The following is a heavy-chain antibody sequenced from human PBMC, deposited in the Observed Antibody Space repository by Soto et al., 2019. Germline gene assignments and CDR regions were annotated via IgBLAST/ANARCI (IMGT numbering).Heavy chain of an antibody. CDR3: ARGPYYYDSSGYYYPRPFDY. V-gene: IGHV1-2*04. CDR1: GYTFTGYY. Sequence: AASVKVSCKASGYTFTGYYMHWVRQAPGQGLEWMGWINPNSGGTNYAQKFQGWVTMTRDTSISTAYMELSRLRSDDTAVYYRARGPYYYDSSGYYYPRPFDYWGQGTLVTVSS. CDR2: INPNSGGT. J-gene: IGHJ4*02. D-gene: IGHD3-22*01.